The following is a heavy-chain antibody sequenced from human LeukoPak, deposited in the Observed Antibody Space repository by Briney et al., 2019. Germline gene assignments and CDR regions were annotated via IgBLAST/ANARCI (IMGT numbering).Heavy chain of an antibody. CDR2: IYYSGST. V-gene: IGHV4-39*01. D-gene: IGHD3-10*01. Sequence: SETLSLTCTVSGGSISSSNWWSWVRQPPGKGLEWIGSIYYSGSTYYNPSLKSRVTISVDTSKNQFSLKLSPVTAADTAVYYCARHGYYGSGNYMDVWGKGTTVTISS. CDR3: ARHGYYGSGNYMDV. J-gene: IGHJ6*03. CDR1: GGSISSSNW.